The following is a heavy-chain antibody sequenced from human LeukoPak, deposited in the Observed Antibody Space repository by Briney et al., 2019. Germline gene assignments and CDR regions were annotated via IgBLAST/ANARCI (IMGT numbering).Heavy chain of an antibody. D-gene: IGHD6-13*01. CDR1: GGSINSYY. CDR3: ANSQAGEGSYFDY. Sequence: SETLSLTCTVSGGSINSYYWSWIRQPAGKGLEWIGRIYTSGSTNYNPSLKSRVTMSVDTSKNQFSLKLSSVTAADTAVYYCANSQAGEGSYFDYWGQGTLVTVSS. V-gene: IGHV4-4*07. J-gene: IGHJ4*02. CDR2: IYTSGST.